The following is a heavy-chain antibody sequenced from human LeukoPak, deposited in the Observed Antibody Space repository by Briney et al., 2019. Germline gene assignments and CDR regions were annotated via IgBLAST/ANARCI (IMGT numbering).Heavy chain of an antibody. Sequence: GGSLRLSCVASGFTFSTYGMHWVRQAPGKGLEWVAGISSEGGEKYYGDSVKGRFTISRDNSKSTLNLQMNSLRAEDTAVYYCAKPRVGDPCAFDVWGQGTMVTVSS. CDR2: ISSEGGEK. J-gene: IGHJ3*01. D-gene: IGHD2-21*02. V-gene: IGHV3-30*18. CDR3: AKPRVGDPCAFDV. CDR1: GFTFSTYG.